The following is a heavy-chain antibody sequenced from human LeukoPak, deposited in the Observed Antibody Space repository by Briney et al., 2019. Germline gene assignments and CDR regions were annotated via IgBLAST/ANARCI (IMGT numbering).Heavy chain of an antibody. J-gene: IGHJ4*02. V-gene: IGHV1-2*02. CDR2: INPNSGGT. D-gene: IGHD3-22*01. Sequence: ASVKVSCKASGYTFTGYYMHWVRQAPGQGLEWMGWINPNSGGTNYAQKFQGRVTMTRDTSISTAYMELSRLRSDDTAVYYCARIPLYYYDSSDYSPIFDYWGQGTLVTVSS. CDR1: GYTFTGYY. CDR3: ARIPLYYYDSSDYSPIFDY.